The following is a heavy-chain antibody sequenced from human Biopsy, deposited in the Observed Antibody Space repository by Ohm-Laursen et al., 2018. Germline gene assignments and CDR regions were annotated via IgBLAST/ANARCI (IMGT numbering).Heavy chain of an antibody. V-gene: IGHV3-21*01. J-gene: IGHJ5*02. CDR2: ISASSSYI. Sequence: GSLRLSCAASGVTLSGHSMNWVGQAPGRGRAWVSSISASSSYIYYADSVKARFTVSKENGKNSLYLHMNSLRAEDTAVYYFATEVVPAGIGGHWLDPWGQGTLVTVSS. CDR3: ATEVVPAGIGGHWLDP. D-gene: IGHD2-2*01. CDR1: GVTLSGHS.